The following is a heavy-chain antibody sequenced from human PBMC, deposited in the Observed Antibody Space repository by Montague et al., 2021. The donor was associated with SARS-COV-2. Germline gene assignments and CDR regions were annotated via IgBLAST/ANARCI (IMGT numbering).Heavy chain of an antibody. Sequence: SETLSLTCTVSGGSIRSYYCSWIRQPPGKGLEWIGEIYFSGSNNSNPSLKSRVTISMDTSKSQFSLKLTSVTAADTAVYYCARHTRGWQPFDFWGQGTLVTGSS. CDR3: ARHTRGWQPFDF. CDR1: GGSIRSYY. CDR2: IYFSGSN. J-gene: IGHJ4*02. V-gene: IGHV4-59*01. D-gene: IGHD6-19*01.